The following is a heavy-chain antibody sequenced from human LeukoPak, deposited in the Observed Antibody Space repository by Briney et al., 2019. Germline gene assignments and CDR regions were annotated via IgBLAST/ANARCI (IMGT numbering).Heavy chain of an antibody. CDR1: GGSISSSSYY. D-gene: IGHD1-26*01. J-gene: IGHJ4*02. Sequence: SETLSLTCTVSGGSISSSSYYWGWIRQPPGKGLEWIGSIYYSGSTYYNPSLKSRVTISVDTSKNQFSLKLSSVTAADTAVYYCAREVSTVGATVYWGQGTLVTVSS. CDR3: AREVSTVGATVY. V-gene: IGHV4-39*07. CDR2: IYYSGST.